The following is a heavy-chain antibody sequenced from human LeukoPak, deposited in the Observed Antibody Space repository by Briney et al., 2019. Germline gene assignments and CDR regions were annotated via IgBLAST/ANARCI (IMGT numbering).Heavy chain of an antibody. D-gene: IGHD1-14*01. J-gene: IGHJ3*01. CDR1: GGSISGYY. CDR3: AREGPQRPGAFDL. CDR2: IFYSGGT. V-gene: IGHV4-59*01. Sequence: SETLSLTCTVSGGSISGYYWSWIRQPPGKGLEWIGYIFYSGGTNYNPSLKSRVTISVDTSKNQFSLKLSSVTAADTAVYYCAREGPQRPGAFDLWGQGTMVTVSS.